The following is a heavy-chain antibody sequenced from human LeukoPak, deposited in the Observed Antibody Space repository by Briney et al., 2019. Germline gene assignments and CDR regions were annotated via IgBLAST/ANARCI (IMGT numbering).Heavy chain of an antibody. J-gene: IGHJ4*02. Sequence: SETLSLTCTVSGGSISSHHWNWIRQPPGKGLEWIGYTYYSGSNNYNPSLESRLTISIDTSKNQFSLKLSSVTAADTAVYYCARMVSHGSDYSGYYYTFDYWGQGALVTVSS. CDR1: GGSISSHH. CDR2: TYYSGSN. V-gene: IGHV4-59*11. CDR3: ARMVSHGSDYSGYYYTFDY. D-gene: IGHD3-22*01.